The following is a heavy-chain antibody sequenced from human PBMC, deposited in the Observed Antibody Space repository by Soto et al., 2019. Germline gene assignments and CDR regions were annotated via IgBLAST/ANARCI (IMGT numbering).Heavy chain of an antibody. CDR1: GYTFTSYD. CDR3: AREGGYSYGFDY. J-gene: IGHJ4*02. CDR2: MNPNSGNT. Sequence: QVQLVQSGAEVKKPGASVKVSCKASGYTFTSYDINWVRQATGQGLEWMGWMNPNSGNTGYAQKFQGXVXXXRXPSISTAYMELSSLRSEDTAVYYCAREGGYSYGFDYWGQGTLVTVSS. D-gene: IGHD5-18*01. V-gene: IGHV1-8*01.